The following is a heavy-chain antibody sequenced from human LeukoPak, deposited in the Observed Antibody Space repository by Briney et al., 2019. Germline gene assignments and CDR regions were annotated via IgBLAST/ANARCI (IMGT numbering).Heavy chain of an antibody. V-gene: IGHV4-39*07. Sequence: SETLSLTCTVSGGSISSSSYYWGWIRQPPGKGLEWIGSIYYSGSTYYNPSLKSRVTISVDTSKNQFSLKLSSVTAADTAVYYCARVYPYDPNYFDYWGQGTLVTVSS. J-gene: IGHJ4*02. CDR3: ARVYPYDPNYFDY. D-gene: IGHD5-12*01. CDR2: IYYSGST. CDR1: GGSISSSSYY.